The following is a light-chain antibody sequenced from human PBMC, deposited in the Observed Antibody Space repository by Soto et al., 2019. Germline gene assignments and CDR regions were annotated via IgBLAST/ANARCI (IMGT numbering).Light chain of an antibody. V-gene: IGLV2-14*03. J-gene: IGLJ2*01. Sequence: QSVLTQPASVSGSPGQSITISCTGTSSDVGDHNSVSWYQQQPGKAPKLMIYAVSNRPSGVSNRFSGSKSGNTASLTISGLQAEDEADYYCGSYTTSITEIFGGGTKVTVL. CDR2: AVS. CDR3: GSYTTSITEI. CDR1: SSDVGDHNS.